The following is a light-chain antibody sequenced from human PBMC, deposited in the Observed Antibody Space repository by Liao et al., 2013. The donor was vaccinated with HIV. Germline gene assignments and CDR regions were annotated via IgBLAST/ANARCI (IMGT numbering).Light chain of an antibody. CDR1: NIGSKS. CDR2: YDS. J-gene: IGLJ3*02. Sequence: SYDLTQPPSVSVAPGKTATVTCGGDNIGSKSVHWYQQKPGQAPVLVIYYDSDRPSGIPERFSGSNAWNTATLTISRVEVGDEADYYCQVWHQGSDQRLFGGGTKLTVL. CDR3: QVWHQGSDQRL. V-gene: IGLV3-21*01.